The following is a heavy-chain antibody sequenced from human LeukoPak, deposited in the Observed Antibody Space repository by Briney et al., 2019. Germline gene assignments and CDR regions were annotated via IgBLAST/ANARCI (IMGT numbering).Heavy chain of an antibody. CDR2: IRSKVYGRTT. D-gene: IGHD1-26*01. V-gene: IGHV3-49*03. CDR1: GFTFDYYT. J-gene: IGHJ4*02. CDR3: SREVGGSYWDY. Sequence: GGSLRLSCTASGFTFDYYTMSWFRQAPGMGLERVGLIRSKVYGRTTEHAASVRGRFTISRDDSKSIVYLQMNSLKNEDTALYYCSREVGGSYWDYWGQGNQVTVSS.